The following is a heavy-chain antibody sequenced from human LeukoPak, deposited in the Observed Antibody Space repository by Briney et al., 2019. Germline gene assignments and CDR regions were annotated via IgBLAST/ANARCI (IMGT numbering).Heavy chain of an antibody. V-gene: IGHV1-2*02. CDR2: INPNSGGT. J-gene: IGHJ5*02. D-gene: IGHD2-2*01. Sequence: ASVKVSCKASGYTFTGYYMHWVRQAPGQGLEWMGWINPNSGGTNYAQKFQGRVTMTRDTSTSTAYMELSRLRSDDTAVYYCAREYSVPAAPNWFDPWGQGTLVTVSS. CDR1: GYTFTGYY. CDR3: AREYSVPAAPNWFDP.